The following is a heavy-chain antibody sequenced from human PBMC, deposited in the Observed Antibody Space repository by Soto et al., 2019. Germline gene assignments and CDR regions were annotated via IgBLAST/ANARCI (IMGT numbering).Heavy chain of an antibody. J-gene: IGHJ4*02. CDR2: INPNNGGT. Sequence: QVRLVQSGAELKKSGASVMVSCKASGYTFTGYYIHWVRQAPGQGLEWMGWINPNNGGTNYVQKFQGRVTMTRDTSISTAYMELRRLTSDDTAVYYCARDLPIVGTTTWDYWGQGTLVTVSS. D-gene: IGHD1-26*01. CDR1: GYTFTGYY. CDR3: ARDLPIVGTTTWDY. V-gene: IGHV1-2*02.